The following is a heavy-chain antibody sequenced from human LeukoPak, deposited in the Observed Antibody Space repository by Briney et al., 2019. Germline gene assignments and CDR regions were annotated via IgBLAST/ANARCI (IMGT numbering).Heavy chain of an antibody. Sequence: PGGSLRLSCPVSGFTFSDYAMTWVRQAPGQGLKWVSIIFAGGGAALYADSVRGRFTIFRDDSKSTLFLQMHSLRAEDTAIYYCAKNYYDRRGPYSWVFDYWGQGTLVTVSS. V-gene: IGHV3-23*01. J-gene: IGHJ4*02. CDR1: GFTFSDYA. CDR3: AKNYYDRRGPYSWVFDY. CDR2: IFAGGGAA. D-gene: IGHD3-22*01.